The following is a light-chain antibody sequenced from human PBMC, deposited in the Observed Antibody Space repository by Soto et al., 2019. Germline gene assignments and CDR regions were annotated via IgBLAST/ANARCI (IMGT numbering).Light chain of an antibody. Sequence: DIVMTQSPLSLPVTPGEPASISCRSSQSLLHSNGYNYLDWYLQKPGQSPQLLIYLGSNRASGVPDRFSGSGSGTDFTLKISRVEAEHVGVYYCMQAQGTFGQGTKLEIK. V-gene: IGKV2-28*01. CDR3: MQAQGT. CDR1: QSLLHSNGYNY. J-gene: IGKJ2*01. CDR2: LGS.